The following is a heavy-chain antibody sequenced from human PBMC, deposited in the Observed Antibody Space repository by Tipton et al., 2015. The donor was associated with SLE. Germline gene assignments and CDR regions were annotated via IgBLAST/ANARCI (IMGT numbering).Heavy chain of an antibody. CDR2: IRGKRYGGTT. V-gene: IGHV3-49*04. Sequence: RSLRLSCTASGFTFGDYSVSWVRQAPGKGLEWVGFIRGKRYGGTTEYAASVKGRFTISRDDSKSIAYLQMNSLKTEDTAMYYCARWRHGGDSFRDYWGQGTLVTVSS. J-gene: IGHJ4*02. D-gene: IGHD2-21*02. CDR1: GFTFGDYS. CDR3: ARWRHGGDSFRDY.